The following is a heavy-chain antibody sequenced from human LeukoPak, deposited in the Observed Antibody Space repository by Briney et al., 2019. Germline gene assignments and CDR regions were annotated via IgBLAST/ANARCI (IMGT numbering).Heavy chain of an antibody. CDR3: ALDYDILTGYRR. D-gene: IGHD3-9*01. CDR2: INHSGST. V-gene: IGHV4-39*07. Sequence: SETLSLTCTVSGGSISSGPYYWGWIRQPPGKGLEWIGEINHSGSTNYNPSLKSRVTISVDTSKNQFSLKLSSVTAADTAVYYCALDYDILTGYRRWGQGTLVTVSS. CDR1: GGSISSGPYY. J-gene: IGHJ4*02.